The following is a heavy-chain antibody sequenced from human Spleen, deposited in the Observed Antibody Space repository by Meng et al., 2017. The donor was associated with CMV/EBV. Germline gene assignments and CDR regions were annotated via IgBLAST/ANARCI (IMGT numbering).Heavy chain of an antibody. CDR3: AREGVYYFDY. V-gene: IGHV4-4*02. CDR2: IFHSGTT. D-gene: IGHD2-8*01. CDR1: GASISTSL. Sequence: SLTSAVSGASISTSLWTWVRQPPGKGLEWIGQIFHSGTTNYNPSLKSRVSISIDKSKNQFSLRLKSVTAADTAVYYCAREGVYYFDYWGPGALVTVSS. J-gene: IGHJ4*02.